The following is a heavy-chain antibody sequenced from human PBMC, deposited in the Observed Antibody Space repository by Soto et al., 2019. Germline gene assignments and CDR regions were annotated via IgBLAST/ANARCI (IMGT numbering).Heavy chain of an antibody. J-gene: IGHJ6*03. D-gene: IGHD3-3*01. CDR3: ARGYYDFWSGYYLSGGHMDV. CDR2: IWYDGSNK. Sequence: QVQLVESGGGVVQPGRSLRLSCAASGFTFSSYGMHWVRQAPGKGLEWVAVIWYDGSNKYYAYSVKGRFTISRDNSKNTLYLQMNRLRAEDTAVYYCARGYYDFWSGYYLSGGHMDVWGKGTTVTVSS. CDR1: GFTFSSYG. V-gene: IGHV3-33*01.